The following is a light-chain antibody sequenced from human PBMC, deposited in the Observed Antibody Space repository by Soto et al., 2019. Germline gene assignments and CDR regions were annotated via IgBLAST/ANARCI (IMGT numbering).Light chain of an antibody. CDR1: QSVSSY. J-gene: IGKJ1*01. CDR2: DAA. CDR3: QQRTNSWT. Sequence: EIVFTQSPSTLSLSPGEGATLSCRASQSVSSYLAWYQQKPGQAPRLLIYDAANRATGIPARFSGSGSGTDFTLTISSLEPEDFAVYYCQQRTNSWTFGQGTKVDIK. V-gene: IGKV3-11*01.